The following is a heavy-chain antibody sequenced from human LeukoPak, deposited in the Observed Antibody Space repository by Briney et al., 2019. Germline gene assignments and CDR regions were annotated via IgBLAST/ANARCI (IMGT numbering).Heavy chain of an antibody. J-gene: IGHJ4*02. V-gene: IGHV3-23*01. Sequence: PGGSLRLSCAASGFTFSSYVMSWVRQAPGKGLEWVSAISGSGGSTYYADSVKGRFTISRDNSKNTLYLQMNSLRAEDTAVYYCAKDFFRWYSSSLRQDGDYWGQGTLVTVSS. D-gene: IGHD6-6*01. CDR1: GFTFSSYV. CDR3: AKDFFRWYSSSLRQDGDY. CDR2: ISGSGGST.